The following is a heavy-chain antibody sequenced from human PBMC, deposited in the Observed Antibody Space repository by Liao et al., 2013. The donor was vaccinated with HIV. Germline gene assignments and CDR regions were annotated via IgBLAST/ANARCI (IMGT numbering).Heavy chain of an antibody. CDR2: IYTSGST. J-gene: IGHJ3*02. CDR1: GGSISSGSYY. CDR3: ARDGPYYYDSSGYDAFDI. D-gene: IGHD3-22*01. Sequence: QVQLQESGPGLVKPSQTLSLTCTVSGGSISSGSYYWSWIRQPAGKGLEWIGRIYTSGSTNYNPSLKSRVTISVDTSKNQFSLKLSSVTAADTAVYYCARDGPYYYDSSGYDAFDIWGQGTMVTVSS. V-gene: IGHV4-61*02.